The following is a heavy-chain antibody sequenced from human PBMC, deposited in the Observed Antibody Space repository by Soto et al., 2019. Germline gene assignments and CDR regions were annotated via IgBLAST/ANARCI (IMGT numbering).Heavy chain of an antibody. CDR2: ISAYNGNT. Sequence: QVPLVQSGAEVKKPGASVKVSCKASGYTFTSYGISWVRQAPGQGLEWMGWISAYNGNTNYAQKLQGRVTMTTDTSTSTAYMELRSLRSDDTAVYYCAGEYYDFWSGQTHGFDPWGQGTLVTVSS. V-gene: IGHV1-18*01. CDR1: GYTFTSYG. D-gene: IGHD3-3*01. CDR3: AGEYYDFWSGQTHGFDP. J-gene: IGHJ5*02.